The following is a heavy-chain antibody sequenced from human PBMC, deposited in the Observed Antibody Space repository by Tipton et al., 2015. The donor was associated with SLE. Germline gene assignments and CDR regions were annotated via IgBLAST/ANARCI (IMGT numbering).Heavy chain of an antibody. J-gene: IGHJ6*02. V-gene: IGHV4-39*07. CDR2: INHSGST. D-gene: IGHD3-3*01. CDR1: GGSIGSNSYH. CDR3: ASRKRTYYDFWSGSGVYGMDV. Sequence: TLSLTCTVSGGSIGSNSYHWGWIRQPPGKGLEWIGEINHSGSTNYNPSLKSRVTISVGTSKNQFSLKLTSVTAADTAVYYCASRKRTYYDFWSGSGVYGMDVWGQGTTVTVSS.